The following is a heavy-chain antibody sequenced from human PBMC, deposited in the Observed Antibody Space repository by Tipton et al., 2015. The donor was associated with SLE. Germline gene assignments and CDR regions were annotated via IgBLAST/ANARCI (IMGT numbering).Heavy chain of an antibody. J-gene: IGHJ3*02. Sequence: SLRLSCAASGFPFSSYAMSWVRQAPGKGLEWVSAISGSGGSTYYADSVKGRFTISRDNSKNTLYLQMNSLRAEDTAVYYCARTDTPGDAFDIWGQGTMVTVSS. CDR3: ARTDTPGDAFDI. V-gene: IGHV3-23*01. D-gene: IGHD5-18*01. CDR2: ISGSGGST. CDR1: GFPFSSYA.